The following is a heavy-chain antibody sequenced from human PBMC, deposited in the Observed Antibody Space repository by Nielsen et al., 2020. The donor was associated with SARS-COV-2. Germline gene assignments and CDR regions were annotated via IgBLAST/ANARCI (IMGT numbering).Heavy chain of an antibody. J-gene: IGHJ4*02. CDR2: ISYDGSNK. Sequence: VRQMPGKGLEWVAVISYDGSNKYYADSVKGRFTIPRDNSKNTLYLQMNSLRAEDTAVYYCARDGGYCSGGSCYGVLDYWGQGTLVTVSS. V-gene: IGHV3-30-3*01. D-gene: IGHD2-15*01. CDR3: ARDGGYCSGGSCYGVLDY.